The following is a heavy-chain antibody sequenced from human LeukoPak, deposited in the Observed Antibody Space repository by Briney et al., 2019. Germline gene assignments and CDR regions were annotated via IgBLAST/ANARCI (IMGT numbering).Heavy chain of an antibody. Sequence: ASVKVSCKASGYTFTSYGISWVRQAPGQGLEWMGWISAYNGNTNYAQKLQGRVTMTTDTSTSTAYMELRSLRSDDTAVYYCARAPYCSGGSCLRDAFDIWGQGTMVTVSS. V-gene: IGHV1-18*01. CDR3: ARAPYCSGGSCLRDAFDI. J-gene: IGHJ3*02. CDR1: GYTFTSYG. D-gene: IGHD2-15*01. CDR2: ISAYNGNT.